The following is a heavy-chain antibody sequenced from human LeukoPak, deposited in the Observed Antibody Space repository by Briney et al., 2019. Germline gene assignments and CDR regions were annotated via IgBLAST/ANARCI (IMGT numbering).Heavy chain of an antibody. D-gene: IGHD3-22*01. CDR1: GFTFSSYW. CDR3: AKSPTPYDSSGYYGYFDY. V-gene: IGHV3-23*01. Sequence: GGSLRLSCAVSGFTFSSYWMSWVRQAPGKGLEWVSAISGSGGSTYYADSVKGRFTISRDNSKNTLYLQMNSLRAEDTAVYYCAKSPTPYDSSGYYGYFDYWGQGTLVTVSS. J-gene: IGHJ4*02. CDR2: ISGSGGST.